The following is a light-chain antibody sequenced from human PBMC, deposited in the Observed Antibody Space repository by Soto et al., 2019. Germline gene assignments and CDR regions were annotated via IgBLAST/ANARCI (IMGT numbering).Light chain of an antibody. Sequence: EIVLTQSPATLSLSPGERATLSWRASQSVSSYLAWYQQKPGQAPRLLIYDASNRATGIPARFSGSGSGTDFTLTISSLEPDDFAVYYCQQRSNWPGTFGQGTKVDIK. CDR2: DAS. CDR1: QSVSSY. V-gene: IGKV3-11*01. J-gene: IGKJ1*01. CDR3: QQRSNWPGT.